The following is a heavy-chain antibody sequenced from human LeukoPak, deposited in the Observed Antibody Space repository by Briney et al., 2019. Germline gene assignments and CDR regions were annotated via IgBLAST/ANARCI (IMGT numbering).Heavy chain of an antibody. CDR1: GYTFTGYY. CDR2: INPNSSGT. Sequence: ASVKVSCKASGYTFTGYYMHWVRQAPGQGLEWMGWINPNSSGTNYAQKFQGRVTMTRDTSISTAYMELSRLRSDDTAVYYCARVPHMVRGDWSFDYWGQGTLVTVSS. CDR3: ARVPHMVRGDWSFDY. D-gene: IGHD3-10*01. J-gene: IGHJ4*02. V-gene: IGHV1-2*02.